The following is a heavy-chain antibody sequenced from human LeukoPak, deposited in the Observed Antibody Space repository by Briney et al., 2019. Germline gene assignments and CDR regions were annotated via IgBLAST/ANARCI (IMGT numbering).Heavy chain of an antibody. CDR2: TSYTGGT. J-gene: IGHJ5*02. Sequence: SQTLSLTCTVSGGSISSSSDYWGWIRQPPGKGLEWIGNTSYTGGTYYNPSLKSRVIISLDTSKNQFSLRLSSVTAADTAVYYCARENAIFGVAGHWFDPWGQGTLVTVSS. CDR1: GGSISSSSDY. V-gene: IGHV4-39*07. D-gene: IGHD3-3*01. CDR3: ARENAIFGVAGHWFDP.